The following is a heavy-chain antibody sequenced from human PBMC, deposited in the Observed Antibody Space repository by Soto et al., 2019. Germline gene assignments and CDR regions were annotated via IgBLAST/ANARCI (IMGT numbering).Heavy chain of an antibody. D-gene: IGHD6-19*01. CDR1: GFTFGDYA. Sequence: PVGSLRLSCAASGFTFGDYAMHWVRQAPGKGLEWVSGISWNSGSIGYADSVKGRFTISRDNAKNSLYLQMNSLRAEDTALYYCAKDIRGSGWYYFDYWGQGTLVTVSS. V-gene: IGHV3-9*01. CDR3: AKDIRGSGWYYFDY. CDR2: ISWNSGSI. J-gene: IGHJ4*02.